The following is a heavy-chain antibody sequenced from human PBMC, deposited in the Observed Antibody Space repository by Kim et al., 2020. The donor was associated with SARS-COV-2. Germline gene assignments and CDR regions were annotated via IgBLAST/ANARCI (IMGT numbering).Heavy chain of an antibody. CDR3: AHRRVVVAHSPFDY. V-gene: IGHV2-5*01. D-gene: IGHD2-15*01. Sequence: SPSLKSRLTITKDTSKNQVVLTMTNMDPVDTATYYCAHRRVVVAHSPFDYWGQGTLVTVSS. J-gene: IGHJ4*02.